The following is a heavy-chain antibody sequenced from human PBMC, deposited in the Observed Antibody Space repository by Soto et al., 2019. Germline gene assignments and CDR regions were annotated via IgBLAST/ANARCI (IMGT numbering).Heavy chain of an antibody. CDR3: AKGIFLRLFDY. V-gene: IGHV3-23*01. Sequence: GVSLRLSCAASGFTFSSYAMSWVRQAPGKGLEWVSAISGSGDSTYYADSVKGRFTISRDNSKNTLYLQMNSLRAEDTAVYYCAKGIFLRLFDYWGQGTLVTVSS. CDR1: GFTFSSYA. D-gene: IGHD3-3*01. J-gene: IGHJ4*02. CDR2: ISGSGDST.